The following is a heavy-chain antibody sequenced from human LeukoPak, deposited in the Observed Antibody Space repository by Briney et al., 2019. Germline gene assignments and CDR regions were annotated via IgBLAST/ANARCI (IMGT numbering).Heavy chain of an antibody. J-gene: IGHJ6*02. CDR2: IRQSGDIT. CDR1: EFTFSNYV. V-gene: IGHV3-23*01. CDR3: ARSPIVVRPTYSYYYGMDV. Sequence: GGSLRLSCAASEFTFSNYVMNWVRQAPGKGLEWVSSIRQSGDITYYADSVKGRFTISGDNSRNTLYLQVNSLKAEDTAVYYCARSPIVVRPTYSYYYGMDVWGQGTTVTVSS. D-gene: IGHD2-15*01.